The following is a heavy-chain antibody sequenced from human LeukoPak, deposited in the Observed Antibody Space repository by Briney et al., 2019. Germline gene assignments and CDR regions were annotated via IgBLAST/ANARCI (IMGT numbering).Heavy chain of an antibody. V-gene: IGHV5-51*01. J-gene: IGHJ4*02. CDR3: ARHFRSNGDYGPPDY. Sequence: GESLKISCKGSGYSITSYWIAWVRQMPGKGLEWMGIIYPGDSDTRYSPSFQGQVTISADKSISTAYLQWSSLKASDTAMYYCARHFRSNGDYGPPDYWGQGTLVTVSS. CDR2: IYPGDSDT. CDR1: GYSITSYW. D-gene: IGHD4-17*01.